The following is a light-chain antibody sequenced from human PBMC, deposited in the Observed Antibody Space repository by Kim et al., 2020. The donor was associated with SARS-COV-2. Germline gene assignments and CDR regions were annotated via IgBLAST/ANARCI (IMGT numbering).Light chain of an antibody. CDR3: LQYSDWPPT. CDR1: QSISSN. J-gene: IGKJ1*01. V-gene: IGKV3-15*01. Sequence: EIVMTQSPATLSVSPGERATVSCRASQSISSNLGWYQQKPGQAPRLLIYGASTRATGFPARFSGSGSGTDFTLTISSLQSEDFAVYYCLQYSDWPPTFGQGTKVEIK. CDR2: GAS.